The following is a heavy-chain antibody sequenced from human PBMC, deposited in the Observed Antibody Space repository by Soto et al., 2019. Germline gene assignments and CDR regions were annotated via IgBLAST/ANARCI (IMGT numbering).Heavy chain of an antibody. CDR2: IIPIFGTA. D-gene: IGHD1-7*01. Sequence: QVQLVQSGAEVKKPGSSVKVSCKASGGTFSSYAISWVRQAPGQGLEWMGGIIPIFGTANSAQKFQGRVTITAVESTSTAYMELRSLRSEDTPVYYCARLGLKLLDIAYYFDYWGQGTLVTVSS. J-gene: IGHJ4*02. V-gene: IGHV1-69*01. CDR1: GGTFSSYA. CDR3: ARLGLKLLDIAYYFDY.